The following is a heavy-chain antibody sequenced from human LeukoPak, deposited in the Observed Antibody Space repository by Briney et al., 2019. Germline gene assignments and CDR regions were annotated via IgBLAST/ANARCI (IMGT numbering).Heavy chain of an antibody. Sequence: GASVKVSCKASGYTFTGYYMHWVRQAPGQGLEWMGWINPNSGGTNYAQKFQGRVTMTRDTSISTAYMGLSRLRSDDTAVYSCAKGIVPPGGGGDAFDIWGQGTMVTVSS. CDR1: GYTFTGYY. J-gene: IGHJ3*02. CDR3: AKGIVPPGGGGDAFDI. CDR2: INPNSGGT. V-gene: IGHV1-2*02. D-gene: IGHD2-8*02.